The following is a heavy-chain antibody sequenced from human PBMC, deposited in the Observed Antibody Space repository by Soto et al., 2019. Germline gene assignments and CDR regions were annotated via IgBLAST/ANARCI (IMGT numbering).Heavy chain of an antibody. CDR3: ARGEAGAYDFWSGYYPTXXXXYGMDV. V-gene: IGHV1-18*01. CDR2: ISAYNGNT. Sequence: ASVKVSCKASGYTFTSYGIXWVRQAPGQGLEWMGWISAYNGNTNYAQKLQGRVTMTTDTSTSTAYMELRSLRSDDTAVYYCARGEAGAYDFWSGYYPTXXXXYGMDVWGQGTTVTVSS. CDR1: GYTFTSYG. J-gene: IGHJ6*02. D-gene: IGHD3-3*01.